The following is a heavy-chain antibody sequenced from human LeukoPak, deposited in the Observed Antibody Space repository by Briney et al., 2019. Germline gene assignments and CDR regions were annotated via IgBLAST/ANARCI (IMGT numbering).Heavy chain of an antibody. V-gene: IGHV1-46*01. J-gene: IGHJ4*02. CDR1: GYIFTSFY. Sequence: ASVTVSCTASGYIFTSFYMHWVRQAPGQGLEWMGIIKPSGGDTSFAQKFQARVTLTRDTSTSTVYMELSSLTSEDTAVYYCARDWSESGIAVADYFDYWGQGTLVTVSS. CDR3: ARDWSESGIAVADYFDY. D-gene: IGHD6-19*01. CDR2: IKPSGGDT.